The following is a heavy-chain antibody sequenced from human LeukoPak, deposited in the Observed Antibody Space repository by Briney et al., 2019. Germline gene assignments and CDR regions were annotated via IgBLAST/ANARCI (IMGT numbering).Heavy chain of an antibody. D-gene: IGHD6-6*01. CDR2: INPDGSIT. CDR3: ARDSSRDALDM. V-gene: IGHV3-74*01. J-gene: IGHJ3*02. Sequence: PGGSLRLSCAASGFTFSNYWMHWVRQDPGKGLVWVSLINPDGSITNYADSVKGRFTISRDNSKNTLYLQMNSLRAEDTTLYYCARDSSRDALDMWGQGTMVTVSS. CDR1: GFTFSNYW.